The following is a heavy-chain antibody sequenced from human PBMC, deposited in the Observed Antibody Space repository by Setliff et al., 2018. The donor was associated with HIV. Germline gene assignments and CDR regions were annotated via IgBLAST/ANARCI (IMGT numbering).Heavy chain of an antibody. V-gene: IGHV4-39*07. CDR3: ATCRHRPSNWFDP. J-gene: IGHJ5*02. Sequence: SETLSLTCAVSGGSVSSPSYYWGWIRQPPGKGLEWIGSVYNSGITFKNPSLKSRVAISVDRSGNQFSLRLTSVTAADTAVYYCATCRHRPSNWFDPWGQGTVVTVSS. CDR1: GGSVSSPSYY. CDR2: VYNSGIT.